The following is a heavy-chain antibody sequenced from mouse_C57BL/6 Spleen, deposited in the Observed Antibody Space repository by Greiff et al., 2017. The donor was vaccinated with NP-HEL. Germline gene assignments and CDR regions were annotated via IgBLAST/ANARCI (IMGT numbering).Heavy chain of an antibody. CDR2: IYPSDSET. Sequence: VQLQQPGAELVRPGSSVKLSCKASGYTFTSYWMDWVKQRPGQGLEWIGNIYPSDSETHYNQKFKDKATLTVDKSSSTTYMQLSSLTSEDSAVYYCARKGIPDYWGQGTTLTVSS. V-gene: IGHV1-61*01. CDR3: ARKGIPDY. J-gene: IGHJ2*01. CDR1: GYTFTSYW.